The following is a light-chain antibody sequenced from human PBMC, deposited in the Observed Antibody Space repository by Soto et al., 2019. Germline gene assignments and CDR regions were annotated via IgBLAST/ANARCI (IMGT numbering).Light chain of an antibody. Sequence: EVVLTQSPATLSLSPGERATLSCRASQSISRYLAWYQQKPGQAPRLLIYDASNRATGIPARFSGSESETDFTLTISSLEPEDFAVYYCQQRSNWLYTFGQGTKLGIK. V-gene: IGKV3-11*01. CDR3: QQRSNWLYT. CDR1: QSISRY. CDR2: DAS. J-gene: IGKJ2*01.